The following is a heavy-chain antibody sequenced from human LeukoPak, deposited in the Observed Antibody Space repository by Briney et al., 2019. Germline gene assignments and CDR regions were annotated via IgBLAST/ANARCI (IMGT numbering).Heavy chain of an antibody. Sequence: ASVKVSCKASGYTFTGYFIHWVRQAPGQGFEWMGWINPNNGGPNYAPKFQGRVTMTRDTSTSTAYMELSRLTSDDTAVYYCARGDSSRTYYWGQGTLVTVSS. CDR2: INPNNGGP. J-gene: IGHJ4*02. D-gene: IGHD6-6*01. V-gene: IGHV1-2*02. CDR3: ARGDSSRTYY. CDR1: GYTFTGYF.